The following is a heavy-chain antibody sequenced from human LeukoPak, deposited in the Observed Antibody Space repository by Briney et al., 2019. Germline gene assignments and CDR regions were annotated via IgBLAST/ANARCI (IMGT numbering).Heavy chain of an antibody. CDR1: GFTFRSYS. D-gene: IGHD2-15*01. Sequence: KTGGSLRLSCAASGFTFRSYSMNWVRQAPGKGLEWVSSISSSSSYIYYADSVKGRFTISRDNAKNSLYLQMNSLRAEDTAVYYCARGSYCSGGSCFDYWGQGTLVTVSS. J-gene: IGHJ4*02. CDR2: ISSSSSYI. CDR3: ARGSYCSGGSCFDY. V-gene: IGHV3-21*01.